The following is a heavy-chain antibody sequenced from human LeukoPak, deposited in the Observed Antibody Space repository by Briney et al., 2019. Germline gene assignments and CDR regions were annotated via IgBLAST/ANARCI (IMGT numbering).Heavy chain of an antibody. CDR2: INHSGST. Sequence: TSETLSLTCAVYGGSFSGYYWSWIRQPPGKGLEWIGEINHSGSTNYNPSLKSRVTISVDTSKNQFSLKLSSVTAADTAVYYCASYTVSDAFDIWGQGTMVTVSS. V-gene: IGHV4-34*01. D-gene: IGHD4-17*01. J-gene: IGHJ3*02. CDR3: ASYTVSDAFDI. CDR1: GGSFSGYY.